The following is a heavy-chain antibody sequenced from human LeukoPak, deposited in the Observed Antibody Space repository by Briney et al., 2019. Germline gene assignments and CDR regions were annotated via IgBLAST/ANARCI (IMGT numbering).Heavy chain of an antibody. CDR3: ARVRGGYSYGYEDY. V-gene: IGHV3-48*04. CDR1: GFTFSSYS. J-gene: IGHJ4*02. Sequence: GGSLRLSCAASGFTFSSYSMNWVRQAPGKGLEWVSYISSSSSTIYYADSVKGRFTISRDNAKNSLYLQMNSLRAEDTAVYYCARVRGGYSYGYEDYWGQGTLVTVSS. D-gene: IGHD5-18*01. CDR2: ISSSSSTI.